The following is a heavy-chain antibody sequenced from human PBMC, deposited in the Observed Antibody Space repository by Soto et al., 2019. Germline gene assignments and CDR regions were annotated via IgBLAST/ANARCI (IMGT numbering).Heavy chain of an antibody. Sequence: QVLLQQWGAGLLKPSETLSLTCAVSCGSFSGYYWTWIRQAPGKGLEWMGEINHSGTTNYNPSLKGRVSVSVDPSKNQFSLKLTSVTGADTCVYYCARGRRWGQSVKGLDSWGQGTPVTVSS. J-gene: IGHJ4*02. CDR1: CGSFSGYY. V-gene: IGHV4-34*01. D-gene: IGHD3-16*01. CDR2: INHSGTT. CDR3: ARGRRWGQSVKGLDS.